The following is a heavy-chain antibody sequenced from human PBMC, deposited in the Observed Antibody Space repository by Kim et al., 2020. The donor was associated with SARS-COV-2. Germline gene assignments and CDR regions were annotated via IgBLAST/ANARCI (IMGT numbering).Heavy chain of an antibody. J-gene: IGHJ2*01. D-gene: IGHD3-10*02. V-gene: IGHV4-34*01. CDR2: INHSGRT. CDR3: ARRLSNTSCWGRHYCDL. CDR1: GGSFSGYY. Sequence: SETLSLTCAVYGGSFSGYYWSWIRQPPGKGLEWIGEINHSGRTNYNPSLKSRVTISVDTSKNQFSLKPTSVTAADTAVYYCARRLSNTSCWGRHYCDLWG.